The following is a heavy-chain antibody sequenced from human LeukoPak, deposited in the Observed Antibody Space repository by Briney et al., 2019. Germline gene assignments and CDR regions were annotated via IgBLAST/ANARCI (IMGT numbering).Heavy chain of an antibody. D-gene: IGHD2-2*01. V-gene: IGHV3-23*01. CDR1: GFTFSSYA. J-gene: IGHJ4*02. CDR3: ARESSRRSDY. CDR2: ISGSTGST. Sequence: PGGSLRLSCAASGFTFSSYAMSWVRQAPGTGLEWVSSISGSTGSTYYADSVKGRFTISRDNAKNSLYLQMNSLRAEDTAVYYCARESSRRSDYWGQGTLVTVSS.